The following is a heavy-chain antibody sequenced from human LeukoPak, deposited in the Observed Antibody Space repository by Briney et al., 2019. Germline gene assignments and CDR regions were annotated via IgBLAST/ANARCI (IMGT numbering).Heavy chain of an antibody. CDR2: INPNSGGT. D-gene: IGHD3-10*01. J-gene: IGHJ4*02. CDR1: GYTFAGYY. Sequence: GASVKVSCKASGYTFAGYYMHWVRQAPGQGLEWMGWINPNSGGTNCAQKFQGRVTMTRDTSISTAYMELSRLRSDDTAVYYCARACITMVRGAGGPFDYWGQGTLVTVSS. CDR3: ARACITMVRGAGGPFDY. V-gene: IGHV1-2*02.